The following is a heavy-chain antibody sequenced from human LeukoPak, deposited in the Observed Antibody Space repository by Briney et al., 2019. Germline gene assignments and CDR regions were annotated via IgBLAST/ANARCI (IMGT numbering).Heavy chain of an antibody. Sequence: SETLSLTCTVSAGSINNYYRSWIRQPPGKGLEWIGYVYSSGITNYNPSLKSRITISLDASKNQVSLKLRSVTAADTAIYYCASLGGTYDYWGQGTRVTVSS. CDR1: AGSINNYY. J-gene: IGHJ4*02. V-gene: IGHV4-59*08. CDR2: VYSSGIT. CDR3: ASLGGTYDY. D-gene: IGHD1-26*01.